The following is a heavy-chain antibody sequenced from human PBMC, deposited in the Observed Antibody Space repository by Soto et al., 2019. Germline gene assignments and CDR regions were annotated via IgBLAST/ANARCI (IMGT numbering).Heavy chain of an antibody. CDR1: GFAFANYE. Sequence: EVQLVESGGGLVQPGRSLRLSCAASGFAFANYEMHWVRQAPGKGLDWVAYINGGGDVKYYADSVEGRFTISRDPSRSTLYLQLDSLRAEDTAMYYCVFGGWNQYFFNYWGREILVTVSS. CDR2: INGGGDVK. D-gene: IGHD3-10*02. V-gene: IGHV3-48*03. CDR3: VFGGWNQYFFNY. J-gene: IGHJ4*02.